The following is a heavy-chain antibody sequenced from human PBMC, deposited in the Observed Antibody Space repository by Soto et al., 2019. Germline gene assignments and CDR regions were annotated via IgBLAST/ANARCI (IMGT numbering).Heavy chain of an antibody. CDR2: TYYRSRWQT. CDR3: ARIADCSITTCSFPTRFHIRGYYYYYGMDV. V-gene: IGHV6-1*01. J-gene: IGHJ6*02. D-gene: IGHD2-2*01. Sequence: PSQTLSLTCAISGDSVSSNDATWDWIRQSPSRGLEWLGRTYYRSRWQTDYAISVKSRISINPDTSNNQVSLELRSLRSDDTAIYYCARIADCSITTCSFPTRFHIRGYYYYYGMDVWGQGTTVTVS. CDR1: GDSVSSNDAT.